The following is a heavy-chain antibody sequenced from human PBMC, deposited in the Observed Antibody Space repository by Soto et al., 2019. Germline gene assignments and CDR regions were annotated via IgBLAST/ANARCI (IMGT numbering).Heavy chain of an antibody. D-gene: IGHD2-2*01. V-gene: IGHV3-48*02. Sequence: GGSLRLSCAASGLNFNIYSMNWVRQAPGKRLEWIAYINNSSSTIHYSDSVRGRFTISRDNARNAGYLQMNSLRDEDTALYYCASDRGAYANSARGTPVPVSA. CDR3: ASDRGAYAN. CDR1: GLNFNIYS. CDR2: INNSSSTI. J-gene: IGHJ4*02.